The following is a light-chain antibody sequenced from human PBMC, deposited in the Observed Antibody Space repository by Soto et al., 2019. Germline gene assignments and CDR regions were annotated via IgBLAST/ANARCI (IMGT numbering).Light chain of an antibody. CDR3: GTWDSSLSTVV. J-gene: IGLJ2*01. V-gene: IGLV1-51*01. CDR1: SSNIGSNY. Sequence: QSVLTQPPSVSAAPGQKVTISCSGSSSNIGSNYVSWYQQLPGTAPKLLIYDNNERPSGIPDRFSGSKSGTSATLGITGLQTGDEADYYCGTWDSSLSTVVFGGGTKLTGL. CDR2: DNN.